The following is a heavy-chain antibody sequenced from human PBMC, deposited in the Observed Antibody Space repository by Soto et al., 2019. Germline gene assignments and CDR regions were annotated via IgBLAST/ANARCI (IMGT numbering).Heavy chain of an antibody. V-gene: IGHV1-69*13. J-gene: IGHJ6*01. CDR2: IIPIFGTA. D-gene: IGHD5-18*01. CDR1: RGTIRCNS. Sequence: SAEPSSEASRGTIRCNSLSWLQHATGQGLEWMGGIIPIFGTANYAQKFQGRVTITADESTSTAYMELSSLRSEDTAVYYCARGRDTAMARGYYFHYGMGVCGERTTGTGSS. CDR3: ARGRDTAMARGYYFHYGMGV.